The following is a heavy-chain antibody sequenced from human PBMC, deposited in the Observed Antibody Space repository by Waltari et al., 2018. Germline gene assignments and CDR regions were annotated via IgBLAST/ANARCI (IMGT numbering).Heavy chain of an antibody. Sequence: QLQLHESGPGLVKPSETLSLTCTVSGGSISSSSYYWGWIRQPPGKGLEWIGSIYYSGSTYYNPSLKSRVTISVDTSKNQFSLKLSSVTAADTAVYYCARLISSGWYGWFDPWGQGTLVTVSS. V-gene: IGHV4-39*01. CDR3: ARLISSGWYGWFDP. CDR2: IYYSGST. D-gene: IGHD6-19*01. CDR1: GGSISSSSYY. J-gene: IGHJ5*02.